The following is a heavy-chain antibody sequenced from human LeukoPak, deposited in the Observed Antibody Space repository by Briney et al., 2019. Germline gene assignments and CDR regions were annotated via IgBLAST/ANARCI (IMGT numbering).Heavy chain of an antibody. CDR1: GFIFSSFG. D-gene: IGHD7-27*01. CDR3: ARSLTGDLDWFDP. V-gene: IGHV3-21*01. J-gene: IGHJ5*02. CDR2: ISSSSTYI. Sequence: GGSLRLSCAASGFIFSSFGMNWVRQAPGKGLEWVSSISSSSTYIYYADSIKGRFTISRDNAKNSLYLQMNSLRAEDTAVYYCARSLTGDLDWFDPWGQGTLVTVSS.